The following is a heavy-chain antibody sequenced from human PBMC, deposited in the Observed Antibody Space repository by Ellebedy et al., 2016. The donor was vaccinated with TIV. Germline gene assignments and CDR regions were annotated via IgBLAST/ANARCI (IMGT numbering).Heavy chain of an antibody. CDR2: IWPTDSDT. J-gene: IGHJ4*02. Sequence: PGGSLRLSCKGSGYTFTDYWIGWVRQMPGKGLEWRGSIWPTDSDTRDRPSFQGHVTISVDKSISTVYLQWNSLKASDTAIYYCARPGITASGNDYWGQGTLVTVSS. V-gene: IGHV5-51*01. CDR3: ARPGITASGNDY. D-gene: IGHD6-13*01. CDR1: GYTFTDYW.